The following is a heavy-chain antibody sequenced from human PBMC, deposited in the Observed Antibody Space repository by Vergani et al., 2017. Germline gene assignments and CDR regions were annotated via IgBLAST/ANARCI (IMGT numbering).Heavy chain of an antibody. CDR2: IDPSDSYT. CDR1: GYSFTSYW. V-gene: IGHV5-10-1*03. Sequence: EVQLVQSGAEVKKPGESLRTSCKGSGYSFTSYWISWVRQMPGKGLEWMGRIDPSDSYTNYSPSFQGHVTISADKSISTAYLQWSSLTAADTAMYYCASPSVTKGYGVDWGQGTLGTVSS. CDR3: ASPSVTKGYGVD. D-gene: IGHD4-11*01. J-gene: IGHJ4*02.